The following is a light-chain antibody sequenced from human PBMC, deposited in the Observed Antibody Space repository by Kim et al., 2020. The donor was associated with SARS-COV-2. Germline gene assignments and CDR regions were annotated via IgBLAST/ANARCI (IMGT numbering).Light chain of an antibody. CDR2: DGS. CDR3: QQYDSYSNT. Sequence: DIQMTQSPSTLSASVGDRVTITCRGSQGISAWLAWYQQKPGKAPKLLIYDGSSLKSGVPSRFSGSGSGTEFTLTISSLQPDDFATYDCQQYDSYSNTCGQGTKLEI. V-gene: IGKV1-5*01. CDR1: QGISAW. J-gene: IGKJ2*01.